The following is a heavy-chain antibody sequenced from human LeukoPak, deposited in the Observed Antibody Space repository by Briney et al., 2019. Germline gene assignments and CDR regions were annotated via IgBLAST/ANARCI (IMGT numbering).Heavy chain of an antibody. D-gene: IGHD2-15*01. J-gene: IGHJ5*02. Sequence: SETLSLTCAVYGGSFSGYYWSWIRQPPGKGLEWIGEINHSGSTNYNPSLKSRVTISVDTPKNQFSLKLSSVTAADTAVYYCARAVGYCSGGSCFWFDPWGQGTLVTVSS. V-gene: IGHV4-34*01. CDR2: INHSGST. CDR3: ARAVGYCSGGSCFWFDP. CDR1: GGSFSGYY.